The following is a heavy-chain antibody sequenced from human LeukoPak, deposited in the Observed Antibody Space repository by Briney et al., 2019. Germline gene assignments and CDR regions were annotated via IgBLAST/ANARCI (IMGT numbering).Heavy chain of an antibody. D-gene: IGHD3/OR15-3a*01. Sequence: PSETLSLTCSLSSGSISSYYWTWLRQPPGKTLQWIGNVYFNGDTNFNPSLKSRVTISVDTSNNQFSLKLTSVTAADAAVYYCARQFGLMRSYRHLDHWDPGILVTVSA. V-gene: IGHV4-59*08. CDR1: SGSISSYY. CDR3: ARQFGLMRSYRHLDH. CDR2: VYFNGDT. J-gene: IGHJ4*02.